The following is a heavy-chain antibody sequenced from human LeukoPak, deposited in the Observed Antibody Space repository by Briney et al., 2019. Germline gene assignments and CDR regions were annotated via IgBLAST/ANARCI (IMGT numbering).Heavy chain of an antibody. Sequence: GGSLRLSCVASGFTFSSYEMNWVRQAPGKGLERVPYISSSGSTIYYVDSVKGRFTISRDNAKNSLYLQMNSLRAEDTSVYYCARAGTDSSGYYYVDYWGQGTLVTVSS. V-gene: IGHV3-48*03. CDR2: ISSSGSTI. CDR3: ARAGTDSSGYYYVDY. J-gene: IGHJ4*02. CDR1: GFTFSSYE. D-gene: IGHD3-22*01.